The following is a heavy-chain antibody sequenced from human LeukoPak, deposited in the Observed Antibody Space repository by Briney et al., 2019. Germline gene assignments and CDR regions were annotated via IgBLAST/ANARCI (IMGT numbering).Heavy chain of an antibody. CDR1: GGSISSSSYY. J-gene: IGHJ4*02. D-gene: IGHD1/OR15-1a*01. Sequence: KPSETLSLTCTVPGGSISSSSYYWGWIRQPPGKGLEWIGSIYYSGSTYYNPSLKSRVTISVDTSKNQFSLKLSSVTAADTAVYYCARHNWNITLFDYWGQGTLVTVSS. V-gene: IGHV4-39*07. CDR2: IYYSGST. CDR3: ARHNWNITLFDY.